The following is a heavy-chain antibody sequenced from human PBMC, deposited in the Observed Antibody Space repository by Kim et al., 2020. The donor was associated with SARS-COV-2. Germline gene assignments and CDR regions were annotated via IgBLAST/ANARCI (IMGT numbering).Heavy chain of an antibody. CDR3: ARDESSSWYNWFDP. D-gene: IGHD6-13*01. V-gene: IGHV1-69*04. J-gene: IGHJ5*02. CDR1: GGTFSSYA. Sequence: SVKVSCKASGGTFSSYAISWVRQAPGQGLEWMGRLIPILGIANYAQKFQGRVMITADKSTSTAYMELSSLRSEDTSVYYFARDESSSWYNWFDPWGQGT. CDR2: LIPILGIA.